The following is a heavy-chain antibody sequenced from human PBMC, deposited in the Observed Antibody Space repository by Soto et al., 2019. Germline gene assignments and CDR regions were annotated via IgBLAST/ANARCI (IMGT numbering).Heavy chain of an antibody. D-gene: IGHD2-15*01. V-gene: IGHV3-74*01. CDR2: LSGGGTGT. CDR1: GFTLSSYW. J-gene: IGHJ1*01. CDR3: ARGGGGGSFAQ. Sequence: EVELVESGGGLVQPGGSLRLSCAASGFTLSSYWMHWVRQTPGTGLVWVSRLSGGGTGTRYADFVKGRFTISRDNAKSTLYLEMSSLKAEGTAVYYCARGGGGGSFAQWGQGTLVTVSS.